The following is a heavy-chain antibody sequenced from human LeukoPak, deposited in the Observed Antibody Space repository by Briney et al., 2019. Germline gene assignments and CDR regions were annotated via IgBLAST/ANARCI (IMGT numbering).Heavy chain of an antibody. CDR1: GYSFTSYW. CDR2: IYPGDSDT. V-gene: IGHV5-51*01. D-gene: IGHD3-9*01. J-gene: IGHJ3*02. CDR3: GRGNYDILTGYYTGHNDAFDI. Sequence: GESLKISCKGSGYSFTSYWIGWVRQVPGKGLEWMGIIYPGDSDTRYSPSFQGQVTISADKSISTAYLQWSSLKASGTAMYYCGRGNYDILTGYYTGHNDAFDIWGQGTMVTVSS.